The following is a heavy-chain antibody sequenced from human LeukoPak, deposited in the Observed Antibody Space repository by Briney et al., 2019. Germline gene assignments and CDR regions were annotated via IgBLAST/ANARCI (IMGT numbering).Heavy chain of an antibody. D-gene: IGHD3-10*01. CDR1: GFTFSDYY. J-gene: IGHJ3*02. V-gene: IGHV3-11*01. Sequence: GGSLRLSCAASGFTFSDYYMNWIRQAPGKGLEWISYMSSSGSTISYADSVTGRFTVSRDNAKNSLYLQMNSLRVEDMALYYCAKAFYFASDYYAFDIWGQGTMVTVSS. CDR3: AKAFYFASDYYAFDI. CDR2: MSSSGSTI.